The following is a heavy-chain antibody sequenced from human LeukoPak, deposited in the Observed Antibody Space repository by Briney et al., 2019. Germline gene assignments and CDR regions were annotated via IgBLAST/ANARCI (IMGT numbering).Heavy chain of an antibody. V-gene: IGHV4-34*01. D-gene: IGHD2-2*01. J-gene: IGHJ5*02. Sequence: SETLSLTCAVYGGSFSGYYWSWIRQPPGKGLEWIGEINHSGSTNYNPSLKSRVTISVDTSKNQFSLKLSSVTAADTAVYHCARAYCSSTSCGWFDPWGQGTLVTVSS. CDR3: ARAYCSSTSCGWFDP. CDR1: GGSFSGYY. CDR2: INHSGST.